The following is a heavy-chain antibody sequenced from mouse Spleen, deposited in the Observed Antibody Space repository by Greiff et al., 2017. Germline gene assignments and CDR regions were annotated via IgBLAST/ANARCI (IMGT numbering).Heavy chain of an antibody. CDR2: ISSGGSYT. V-gene: IGHV5-9-3*01. CDR3: ARRGYGSYAMDY. Sequence: EVQRVESGGGLVKPGGSLKLSCAASGFTFSSYAMSWVRQTPEKRLEWVATISSGGSYTYYPDSVKGRFTISRDNAKNTLYLQMSSLRSEDTAMYYCARRGYGSYAMDYWGQGTSVTVSS. J-gene: IGHJ4*01. CDR1: GFTFSSYA. D-gene: IGHD2-2*01.